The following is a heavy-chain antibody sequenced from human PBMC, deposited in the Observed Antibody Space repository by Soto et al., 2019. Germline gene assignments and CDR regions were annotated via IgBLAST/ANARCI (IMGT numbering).Heavy chain of an antibody. CDR2: INAGNGNT. CDR3: ARDVVVVAAALGYFDY. CDR1: GYTFTSYA. J-gene: IGHJ4*02. V-gene: IGHV1-3*01. Sequence: VQLVQSGAAVKKPGASVKVSCKASGYTFTSYAMHWVRQAPGQRLEWMGWINAGNGNTKYSQKFQGRVTITRDTSASTAYMELSSLRSEDTAVYYCARDVVVVAAALGYFDYWGQGTLVTVSS. D-gene: IGHD2-2*01.